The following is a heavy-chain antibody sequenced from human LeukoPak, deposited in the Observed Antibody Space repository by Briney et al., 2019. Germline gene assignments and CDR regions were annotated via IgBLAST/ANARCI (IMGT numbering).Heavy chain of an antibody. CDR2: IKEDVSEK. D-gene: IGHD3-10*01. CDR3: ARDRFGGMDV. J-gene: IGHJ6*04. V-gene: IGHV3-7*01. CDR1: GFGFSSYW. Sequence: PGRSLRLSCEASGFGFSSYWMSWVRQAPGEGLEWVASIKEDVSEKYNLESLKGRFTISRDNAKNSLYLPMNPLRVEDTAVYYCARDRFGGMDVWGKGTTVSVSP.